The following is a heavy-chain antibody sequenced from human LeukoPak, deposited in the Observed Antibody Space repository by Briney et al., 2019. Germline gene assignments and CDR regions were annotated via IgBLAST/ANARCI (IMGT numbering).Heavy chain of an antibody. CDR1: GGSISSSNW. D-gene: IGHD6-19*01. CDR2: IHHSGST. Sequence: SETLSLTCAVSGGSISSSNWWNWVRQPPGKGLEWIGEIHHSGSTHYNPSLKSRVTISVDKSKNQFSLKLSSVIAADTAVYYCATRGSGWYQDYWGQGTLVTVSS. J-gene: IGHJ4*02. CDR3: ATRGSGWYQDY. V-gene: IGHV4-4*02.